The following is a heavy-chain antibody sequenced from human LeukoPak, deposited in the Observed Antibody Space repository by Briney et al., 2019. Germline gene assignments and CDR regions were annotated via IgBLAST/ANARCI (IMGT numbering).Heavy chain of an antibody. CDR1: GFTFSSYA. Sequence: GGSLRLSCAASGFTFSSYAMHWVRQAPGKGLEWVAVISYDGSNKYYADSVKGRFTISRDNSKNTLYPQMNSLRAEDTAVYYCARPYLRFLEWLSTNWFDPWGQGTLVTVSS. V-gene: IGHV3-30-3*01. CDR2: ISYDGSNK. J-gene: IGHJ5*02. D-gene: IGHD3-3*01. CDR3: ARPYLRFLEWLSTNWFDP.